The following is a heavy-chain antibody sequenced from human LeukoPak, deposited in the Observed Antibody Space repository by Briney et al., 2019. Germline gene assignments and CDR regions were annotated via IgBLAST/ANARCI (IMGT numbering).Heavy chain of an antibody. D-gene: IGHD2-15*01. V-gene: IGHV3-21*01. CDR3: ASSGKPIDY. J-gene: IGHJ4*02. CDR2: ISSSSSYI. CDR1: GFTFSTYS. Sequence: GGSLRLSCAASGFTFSTYSMNWVRQAPGKGPEWVSSISSSSSYIYYADSVKGRLTISRDNAKNSLYLQMNSLRAEDTAVYYCASSGKPIDYWGQGTLVTVSS.